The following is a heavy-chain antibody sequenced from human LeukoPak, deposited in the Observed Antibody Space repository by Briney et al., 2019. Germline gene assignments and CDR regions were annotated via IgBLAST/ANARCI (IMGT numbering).Heavy chain of an antibody. D-gene: IGHD6-13*01. CDR2: IYPGDSDT. CDR3: ARRDTSSWHFGY. Sequence: GESLKISCKASGYGFTNYWIGWVRQMPGKGLEWMGIIYPGDSDTRYSPSFQGQVTISADKSINTAYLQWSSLKASDTAMYYCARRDTSSWHFGYWGQGTLVTVSS. J-gene: IGHJ4*02. V-gene: IGHV5-51*01. CDR1: GYGFTNYW.